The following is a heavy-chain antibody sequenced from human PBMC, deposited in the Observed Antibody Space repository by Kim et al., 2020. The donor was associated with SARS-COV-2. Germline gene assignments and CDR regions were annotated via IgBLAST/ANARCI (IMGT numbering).Heavy chain of an antibody. Sequence: SQTLSLTCAISGDSVSSNSAAWNWIRQSPSRGLEWLGRTYYRSKWYNDYAVSVKSRITINPDTSKNQFSLQLNSVTPEDTAVYYCARVLTMDSSSFYYYYYGMDVWGQGTTVTVSS. D-gene: IGHD6-13*01. V-gene: IGHV6-1*01. J-gene: IGHJ6*02. CDR2: TYYRSKWYN. CDR1: GDSVSSNSAA. CDR3: ARVLTMDSSSFYYYYYGMDV.